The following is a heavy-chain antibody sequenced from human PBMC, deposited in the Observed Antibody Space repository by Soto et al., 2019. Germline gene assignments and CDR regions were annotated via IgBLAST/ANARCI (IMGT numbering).Heavy chain of an antibody. Sequence: GGSLRLSCAASGFTFNNYGMHWVRQAPGKGLEWVAVIWNDGSNSYYANSVKGRFTISRDNSKNTLHLQMSSLRAEDTAVYYCAKVKGVVYDAFDICGQGTMVTVSS. CDR3: AKVKGVVYDAFDI. CDR1: GFTFNNYG. J-gene: IGHJ3*02. D-gene: IGHD2-8*02. CDR2: IWNDGSNS. V-gene: IGHV3-33*06.